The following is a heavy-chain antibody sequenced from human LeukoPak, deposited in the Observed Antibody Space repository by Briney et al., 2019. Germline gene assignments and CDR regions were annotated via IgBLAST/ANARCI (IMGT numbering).Heavy chain of an antibody. J-gene: IGHJ4*02. CDR1: GFTFSSYG. CDR2: ISGSGGST. CDR3: AKAPVTSCRGAYCYPFDY. D-gene: IGHD2-21*01. Sequence: GGTLRLSCAASGFTFSSYGMRWVRQAPGKGLEWVSGISGSGGSTYYADSVKGRFTISRDNSKNTMYLQMNSLRAEDTAVYYCAKAPVTSCRGAYCYPFDYWGQGTLVTVSS. V-gene: IGHV3-23*01.